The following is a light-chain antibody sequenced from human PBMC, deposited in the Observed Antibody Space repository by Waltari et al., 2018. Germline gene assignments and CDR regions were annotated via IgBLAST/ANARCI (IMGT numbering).Light chain of an antibody. V-gene: IGKV1-5*03. Sequence: DIQMTQSPSTLSASVGDRVTISCRASQNVGTWLSWYQQKPGKAPKILIYMASSLESGVPSRFSGSGSGTEFTLTISSLQPDDFATYSCQQYSSFSTFGQGTKV. CDR3: QQYSSFST. CDR1: QNVGTW. J-gene: IGKJ2*01. CDR2: MAS.